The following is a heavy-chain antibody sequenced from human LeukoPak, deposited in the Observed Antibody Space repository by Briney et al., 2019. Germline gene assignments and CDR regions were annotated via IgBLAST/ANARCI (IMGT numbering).Heavy chain of an antibody. CDR2: ISLDGNNE. J-gene: IGHJ4*01. D-gene: IGHD1-1*01. CDR1: GFTFRRYY. V-gene: IGHV3-30-3*01. Sequence: GRSLRLSCEASGFTFRRYYMLWVRQAAAKGLAWVAVISLDGNNEYYAGSVKGRVSLSRDNSMNTLYLQLNSLRTEDTAMYYCARDLSGHWTYDYWGQGTLVTVSS. CDR3: ARDLSGHWTYDY.